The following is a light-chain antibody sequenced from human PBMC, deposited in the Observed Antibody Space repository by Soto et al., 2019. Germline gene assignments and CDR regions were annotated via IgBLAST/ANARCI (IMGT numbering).Light chain of an antibody. CDR1: QIVSTTY. V-gene: IGKV3-20*01. J-gene: IGKJ5*01. CDR2: GAS. Sequence: EIVLTQSPGTLSLSPVERATLSCMASQIVSTTYLAWYQQKPGQAPRLLIYGASSRATGIPDRFSGSGSGTDFTLTISRLEPEDFAVYYCQQHGRLPITFGQGTRLEIK. CDR3: QQHGRLPIT.